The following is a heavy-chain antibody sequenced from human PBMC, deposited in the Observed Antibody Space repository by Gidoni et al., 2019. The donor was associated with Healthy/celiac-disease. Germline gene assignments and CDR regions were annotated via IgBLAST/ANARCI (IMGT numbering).Heavy chain of an antibody. Sequence: EVQLVESGGGLVKPGRSLRLSCTASGFTFGDYAMSWFRPAPGKGMEWVGFIRSKAYGGTTEYAASVKGRCTISRDDSKSIAYLQMNSLKTEDTAVYYCTSTPLLGYCSSTSCSDMFVRRFDYWGQGTLVTVSS. J-gene: IGHJ4*02. D-gene: IGHD2-2*01. CDR2: IRSKAYGGTT. V-gene: IGHV3-49*05. CDR1: GFTFGDYA. CDR3: TSTPLLGYCSSTSCSDMFVRRFDY.